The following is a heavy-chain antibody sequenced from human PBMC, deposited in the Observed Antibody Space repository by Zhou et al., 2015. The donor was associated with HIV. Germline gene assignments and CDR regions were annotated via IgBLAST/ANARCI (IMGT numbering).Heavy chain of an antibody. CDR2: ISSSGSTI. CDR3: ARDYRLVGCSGGSCLYDSSGYYYGPADY. Sequence: QVQLVESGGGLVKPGGSLRLSCAASGFTFSDYYMSWIRQAPGKGLEWVSYISSSGSTIYYADSVKGRFTISRDNAKNSLYLQMNSLRAEDTAVYYCARDYRLVGCSGGSCLYDSSGYYYGPADYWGQGTLVTVSS. J-gene: IGHJ4*02. D-gene: IGHD3-22*01. CDR1: GFTFSDYY. V-gene: IGHV3-11*01.